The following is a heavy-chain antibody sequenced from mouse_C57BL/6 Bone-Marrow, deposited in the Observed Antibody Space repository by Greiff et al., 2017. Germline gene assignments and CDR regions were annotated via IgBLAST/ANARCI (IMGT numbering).Heavy chain of an antibody. CDR2: IYPSDSEP. V-gene: IGHV1-61*01. CDR3: AGWGIRYGSSYDFDY. J-gene: IGHJ2*01. D-gene: IGHD1-1*01. CDR1: GYTFTSYW. Sequence: VQLQQSGAELVRPGSSVKLSCKASGYTFTSYWMDWVKQRPGQGLEWIGNIYPSDSEPHYNQKFKDKATLTVDKSSSTAYMQLSSLTSEDSAVYYCAGWGIRYGSSYDFDYWGQGTTLTVSS.